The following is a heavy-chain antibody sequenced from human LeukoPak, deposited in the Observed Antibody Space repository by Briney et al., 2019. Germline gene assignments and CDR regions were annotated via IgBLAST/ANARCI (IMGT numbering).Heavy chain of an antibody. J-gene: IGHJ4*02. Sequence: GGSLRLSCAASGFIVSSYEMNWVRQAPGKGLERVSYISRSGSTIYYADSVKGRFTISRDNAKNSLYLQMNTLRAEDTAVYYCAREAGGYSYGGSFDYWGQGTLVTVSS. CDR3: AREAGGYSYGGSFDY. CDR2: ISRSGSTI. V-gene: IGHV3-48*03. CDR1: GFIVSSYE. D-gene: IGHD5-18*01.